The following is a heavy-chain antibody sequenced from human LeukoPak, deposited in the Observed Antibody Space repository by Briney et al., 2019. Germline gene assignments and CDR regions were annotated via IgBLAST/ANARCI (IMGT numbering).Heavy chain of an antibody. J-gene: IGHJ4*02. CDR2: ISPSGGST. D-gene: IGHD6-13*01. CDR3: ARGVSPYYFDY. V-gene: IGHV1-46*01. Sequence: ASVKVSCKASGYTFTSYSMHWVRQAPGQGLEWMGMISPSGGSTSYAQKFQGRLTMTRDTSTSTVCMELSSLRSEDMAVYYCARGVSPYYFDYWGQGTLVTVSS. CDR1: GYTFTSYS.